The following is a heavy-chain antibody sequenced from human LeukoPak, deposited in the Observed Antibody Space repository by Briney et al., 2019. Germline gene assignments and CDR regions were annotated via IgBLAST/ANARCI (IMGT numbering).Heavy chain of an antibody. J-gene: IGHJ6*03. Sequence: ASVKVSCKASGYTFTGYYMHWVRQAPGQGLEWMGWINPNSGGTNYAQKFQGRVTMTRDTSISTAYMELSRLRSDDTAVYYCARGLWYGSGHIGYMDVWGKGTTVTVSS. CDR2: INPNSGGT. V-gene: IGHV1-2*02. CDR3: ARGLWYGSGHIGYMDV. CDR1: GYTFTGYY. D-gene: IGHD3-10*01.